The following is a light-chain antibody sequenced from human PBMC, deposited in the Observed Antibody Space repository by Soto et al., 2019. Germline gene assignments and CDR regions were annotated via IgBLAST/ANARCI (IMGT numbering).Light chain of an antibody. Sequence: DIVLTQSPGTLSLSPGESATLSCRASQALSTKYLAWYQQRPGQAPRLLIYGASTRATGIPARFSGSGSGTDFTLTISRLEPEDFAVYYCQQRSNWTFGQGTKVDIK. J-gene: IGKJ1*01. CDR1: QALSTKY. V-gene: IGKV3D-20*02. CDR2: GAS. CDR3: QQRSNWT.